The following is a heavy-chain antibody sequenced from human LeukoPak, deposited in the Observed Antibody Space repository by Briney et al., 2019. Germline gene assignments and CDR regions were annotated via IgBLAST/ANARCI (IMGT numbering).Heavy chain of an antibody. D-gene: IGHD6-13*01. CDR1: GFTFSDYY. CDR3: ARAYSSSWYGPGGYYYGMDV. J-gene: IGHJ6*02. Sequence: GGSLRLSCAASGFTFSDYYMSWIRQAPGKGLEWVSYISSSSSYTNYADSVKGRFTISRDNAKNSLYLQMNSLRAEDTALYHCARAYSSSWYGPGGYYYGMDVWGQGTTVTVSS. V-gene: IGHV3-11*05. CDR2: ISSSSSYT.